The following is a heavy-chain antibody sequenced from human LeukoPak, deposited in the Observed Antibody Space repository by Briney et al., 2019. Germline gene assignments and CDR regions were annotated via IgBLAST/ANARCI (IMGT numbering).Heavy chain of an antibody. CDR1: GGSISSSSYY. CDR2: IYYSGSS. V-gene: IGHV4-39*01. Sequence: SETLSLTCTVSGGSISSSSYYWGWIRQPPGKGLEWIGTIYYSGSSYYNPSLKSRVTISVDTSKNQFSLKLSSVTAADTAVYYCARYVVVPAATLDYWGQGTLVTVSS. J-gene: IGHJ4*02. D-gene: IGHD2-2*01. CDR3: ARYVVVPAATLDY.